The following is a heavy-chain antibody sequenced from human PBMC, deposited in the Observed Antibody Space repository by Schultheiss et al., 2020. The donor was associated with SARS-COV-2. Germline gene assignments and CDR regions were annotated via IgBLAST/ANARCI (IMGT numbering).Heavy chain of an antibody. V-gene: IGHV3-23*01. CDR2: ISGSGGST. Sequence: GGSLRLSCAASGFTFSSYSMNWVRQAPGKGLEWVSAISGSGGSTYYADSVKDRFAVSRDNSKNTLSVQLNSLRAEDTAVYYCTIFGVVIIDYYMDVWGKGTTVTVSS. D-gene: IGHD3-3*01. CDR1: GFTFSSYS. CDR3: TIFGVVIIDYYMDV. J-gene: IGHJ6*03.